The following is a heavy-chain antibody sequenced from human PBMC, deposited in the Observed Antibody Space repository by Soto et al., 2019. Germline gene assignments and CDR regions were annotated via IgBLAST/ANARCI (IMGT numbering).Heavy chain of an antibody. CDR1: GFPFSDYA. D-gene: IGHD4-4*01. Sequence: GGSLRLSCAASGFPFSDYAMSWVRQAPGKGLEWVSAISGGGGSTDYADSVKGRFTISGDNSKNTLYLQMNRLRADDTAVYYCAKSASKYYDYYHMDVWGTGTTVTVSS. J-gene: IGHJ6*03. CDR2: ISGGGGST. CDR3: AKSASKYYDYYHMDV. V-gene: IGHV3-23*01.